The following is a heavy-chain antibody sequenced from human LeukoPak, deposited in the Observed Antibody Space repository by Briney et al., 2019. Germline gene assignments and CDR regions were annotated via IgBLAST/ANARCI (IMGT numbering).Heavy chain of an antibody. Sequence: PGGSLRLSCAASGFTFSAYWMHWVRQAPGKGLVWFSRINSDGSSISYADSVKGRFTISRDNSKNTLYLQMNSLRAEDTAVYYCAKTATAMVTRFDYWGQGTLVTVSS. CDR3: AKTATAMVTRFDY. V-gene: IGHV3-74*01. CDR2: INSDGSSI. D-gene: IGHD5-18*01. J-gene: IGHJ4*02. CDR1: GFTFSAYW.